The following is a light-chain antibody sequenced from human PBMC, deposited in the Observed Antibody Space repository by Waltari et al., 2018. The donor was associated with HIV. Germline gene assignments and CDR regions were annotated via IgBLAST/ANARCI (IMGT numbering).Light chain of an antibody. Sequence: QSVLTQPPSASGTPGQRVTISCSGSSSNIGSNTVTWYQQFPGSAPKLLIYSNNQRPSGVPDRFSGSKSGTSASLAISGLQSEDEADYYCAAWDDGLVGRVFGGGTKLTVL. CDR1: SSNIGSNT. V-gene: IGLV1-44*01. J-gene: IGLJ2*01. CDR3: AAWDDGLVGRV. CDR2: SNN.